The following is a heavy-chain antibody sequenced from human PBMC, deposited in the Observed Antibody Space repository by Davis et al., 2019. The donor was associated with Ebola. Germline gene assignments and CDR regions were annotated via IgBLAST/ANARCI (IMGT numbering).Heavy chain of an antibody. V-gene: IGHV3-73*01. D-gene: IGHD3-3*01. J-gene: IGHJ5*02. CDR3: ASPPNRGFWSGYYNWFDP. CDR2: IRSKANSYAT. CDR1: GFTFSGSA. Sequence: PGGSLRLSCAASGFTFSGSAMHWVRQASGKGLEWVGRIRSKANSYATAYAASVKGRFTISRDDSKNTLYLQMNSLRAEDTAVYYCASPPNRGFWSGYYNWFDPWGQGTLVTVSS.